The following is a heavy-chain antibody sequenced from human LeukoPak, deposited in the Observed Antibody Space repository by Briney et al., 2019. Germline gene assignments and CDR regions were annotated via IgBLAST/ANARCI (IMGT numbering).Heavy chain of an antibody. CDR1: GYTFTSYG. J-gene: IGHJ4*02. Sequence: GASVKVSCKASGYTFTSYGISWVRQAPGQGLEWMGWISAYNGNTNYAQKLQGRVTMTTDTATSTAYMGLRSLRSDDTAVYYCAREFYGSGSYYGAPFDYWGQGTLVTVSS. V-gene: IGHV1-18*04. D-gene: IGHD3-10*01. CDR3: AREFYGSGSYYGAPFDY. CDR2: ISAYNGNT.